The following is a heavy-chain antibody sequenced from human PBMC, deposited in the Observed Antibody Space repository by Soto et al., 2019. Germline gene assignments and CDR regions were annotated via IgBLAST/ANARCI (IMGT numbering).Heavy chain of an antibody. Sequence: PVGSLRLSCAASGFSFSSDSMGWVRQAPGKGLEWVSSISSSGSFMNYADSVKGRFTISRDNAKNSLYLQMSGLKDEDTAVYYCARDPPTGTTLDWVDSWGQGTLVTVSS. D-gene: IGHD1-7*01. CDR2: ISSSGSFM. V-gene: IGHV3-21*01. J-gene: IGHJ5*01. CDR1: GFSFSSDS. CDR3: ARDPPTGTTLDWVDS.